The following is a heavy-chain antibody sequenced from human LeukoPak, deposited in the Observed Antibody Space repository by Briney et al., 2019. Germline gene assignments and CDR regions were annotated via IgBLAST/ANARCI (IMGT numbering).Heavy chain of an antibody. CDR2: ISYDGSNK. D-gene: IGHD6-13*01. J-gene: IGHJ4*02. Sequence: GGSLRLSCAASGFTFSSYAMHWVRQAPGKGLEWVAVISYDGSNKYYADSVKGRFTISRDNSKNTLYLQMNSLRADDTAVYYGEKDRGGGGQQLAYYFDYWGQGTLVTVSS. V-gene: IGHV3-30*04. CDR1: GFTFSSYA. CDR3: EKDRGGGGQQLAYYFDY.